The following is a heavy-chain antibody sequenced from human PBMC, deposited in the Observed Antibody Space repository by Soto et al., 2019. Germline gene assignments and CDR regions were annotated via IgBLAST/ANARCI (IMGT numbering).Heavy chain of an antibody. J-gene: IGHJ4*02. CDR3: ARGPTAVLPTDYLDY. CDR1: GFTFSSHL. Sequence: PGGSLRLSRAASGFTFSSHLMSCVRQAPWKGLEWLANIKQDGSEKYYMDSVKGRFTISRDNAKPSLYLQMKRLRAEDTAVYICARGPTAVLPTDYLDYWGQGALVNVSS. CDR2: IKQDGSEK. D-gene: IGHD6-19*01. V-gene: IGHV3-7*01.